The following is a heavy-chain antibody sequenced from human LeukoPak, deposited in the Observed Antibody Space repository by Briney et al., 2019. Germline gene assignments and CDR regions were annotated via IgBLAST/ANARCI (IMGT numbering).Heavy chain of an antibody. CDR1: GFTFSSYE. J-gene: IGHJ6*04. D-gene: IGHD3-16*01. V-gene: IGHV3-48*03. CDR2: ISSSGSTI. Sequence: GGSLRLSCAASGFTFSSYEMNWVRQAPGKGLEWVSYISSSGSTIYYADSVKGRFTISRDNAKNSLFLQMNSLRAEDTAVYFCAKSTRAVMAMMDVWGKGTTVTVSS. CDR3: AKSTRAVMAMMDV.